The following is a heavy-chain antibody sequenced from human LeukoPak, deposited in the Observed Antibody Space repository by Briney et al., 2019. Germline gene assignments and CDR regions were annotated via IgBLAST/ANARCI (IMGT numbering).Heavy chain of an antibody. CDR1: GFTFSSYG. CDR3: AKLFGATPSTDY. V-gene: IGHV3-30*18. CDR2: TSYDGSNK. J-gene: IGHJ4*02. Sequence: PGGSLRLSCAASGFTFSSYGMHWVRQAPGKGLEWVAVTSYDGSNKYYADSVKGRFTISRDNSKNTLYLQMNSLRAEDTAVYYCAKLFGATPSTDYWGQGTLVTVSS. D-gene: IGHD1-26*01.